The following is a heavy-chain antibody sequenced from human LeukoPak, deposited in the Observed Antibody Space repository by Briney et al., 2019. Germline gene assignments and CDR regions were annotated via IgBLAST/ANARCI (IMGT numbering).Heavy chain of an antibody. D-gene: IGHD3-10*01. Sequence: GASVKVSYKASGYTFTSYGISWGRQAPGRGLEWMGWISAYNGNTNYAQKLQGRVTMTTDTSTSTAYMELRSLRSDDTAVYYCARDIRLLWFGESSPTGYWGQGTLVTVSS. CDR2: ISAYNGNT. CDR3: ARDIRLLWFGESSPTGY. V-gene: IGHV1-18*01. J-gene: IGHJ4*02. CDR1: GYTFTSYG.